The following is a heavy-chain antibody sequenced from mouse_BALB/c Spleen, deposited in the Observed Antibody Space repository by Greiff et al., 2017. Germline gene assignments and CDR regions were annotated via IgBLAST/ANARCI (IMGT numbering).Heavy chain of an antibody. Sequence: QVQLQQSGAELVRPGTSVKISCKASGYTFTNYSLGWVKQTPGHGLEWIGDIYPGGGYTNYNEKCKGKATLTADTSTSSAYMQRSRLTAEDSVVYVSARREDGPVDYWGQGTSVTVSS. CDR2: IYPGGGYT. V-gene: IGHV1-63*02. J-gene: IGHJ4*01. CDR1: GYTFTNYS. CDR3: ARREDGPVDY. D-gene: IGHD2-3*01.